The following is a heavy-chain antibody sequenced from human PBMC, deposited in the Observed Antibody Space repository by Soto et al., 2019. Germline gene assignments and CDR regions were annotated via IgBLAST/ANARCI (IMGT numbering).Heavy chain of an antibody. CDR2: IYYSGST. V-gene: IGHV4-59*01. CDR3: ARRRGSGVDY. D-gene: IGHD6-19*01. J-gene: IGHJ4*02. Sequence: SETLSLTCTVSGGSISSYRWSWIRQPPGKGLEWIGYIYYSGSTNYNPSLKSRVTISVETSKNQFSLKLSSVTAADTAVYYCARRRGSGVDYWGQGTLVTVSS. CDR1: GGSISSYR.